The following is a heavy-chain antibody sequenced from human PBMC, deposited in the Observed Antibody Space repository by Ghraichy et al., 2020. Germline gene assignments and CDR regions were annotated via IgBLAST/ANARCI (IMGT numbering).Heavy chain of an antibody. CDR3: ASTYYDCWSGSSGYSMDV. CDR1: GGSIRSYY. J-gene: IGHJ6*02. Sequence: SETLSLTCTVSGGSIRSYYWSWIRQPPGKGLEWIGRIYTSGSINYNPYFKSRVTMSLDTSKNQFSLSLSSVTAADTAVYYCASTYYDCWSGSSGYSMDVWGQGTTGTVSS. CDR2: IYTSGSI. D-gene: IGHD3-3*01. V-gene: IGHV4-4*07.